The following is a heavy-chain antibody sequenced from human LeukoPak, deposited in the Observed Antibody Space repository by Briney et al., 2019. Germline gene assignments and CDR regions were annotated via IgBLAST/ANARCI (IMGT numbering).Heavy chain of an antibody. CDR3: ARDQYDTWSRRGNFDS. V-gene: IGHV3-9*01. CDR1: GFTFDDYA. D-gene: IGHD3-3*01. J-gene: IGHJ4*02. Sequence: QPGRSLRLSCAASGFTFDDYAMHWVRQAPGKGLEWVSGISWNSGSIGYADSVKGRFTISRDNAKNSLYLQMNSLRAEDTAVFYCARDQYDTWSRRGNFDSWGQGTLVIVSS. CDR2: ISWNSGSI.